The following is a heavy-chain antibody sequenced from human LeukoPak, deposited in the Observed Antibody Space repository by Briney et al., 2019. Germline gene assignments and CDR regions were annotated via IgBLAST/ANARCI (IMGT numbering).Heavy chain of an antibody. J-gene: IGHJ4*02. V-gene: IGHV1-46*01. CDR3: ARIHKYCNDGVCSDY. CDR1: GYAFTTYF. Sequence: ASVKVPCKASGYAFTTYFIQWMRQAPGQGLEWMGIINPSDGITSYAQKFQGRVTMTRDTSTSTVYMELRSLRSEDTAVFYCARIHKYCNDGVCSDYWGQGTLVTVSS. D-gene: IGHD2-8*01. CDR2: INPSDGIT.